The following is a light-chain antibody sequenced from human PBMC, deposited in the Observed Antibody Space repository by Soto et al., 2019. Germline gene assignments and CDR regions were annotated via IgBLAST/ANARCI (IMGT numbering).Light chain of an antibody. CDR2: AAS. Sequence: DIQLTQSPSFLSASVGDRVTITCRTSQGISSYLAWYQQKPGKAPQLLISAASTLQSGVPSRFSGSGSGTEFTLTSRSLQPEDFATYYCQQLKSYPLSFGGGTKVEI. CDR3: QQLKSYPLS. CDR1: QGISSY. V-gene: IGKV1-9*01. J-gene: IGKJ4*01.